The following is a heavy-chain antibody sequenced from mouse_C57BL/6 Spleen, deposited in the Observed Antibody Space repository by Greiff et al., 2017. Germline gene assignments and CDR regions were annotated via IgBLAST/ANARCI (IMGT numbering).Heavy chain of an antibody. J-gene: IGHJ2*01. CDR1: GYTFTSYT. CDR2: INPSSGYT. V-gene: IGHV1-4*01. CDR3: ARGPVAHFDY. Sequence: QVQLQQSGAELARPGASVKMSCKASGYTFTSYTMHWVKQRPGQGLEWIGYINPSSGYTKYNQKFKDKATLPADKSSSTAYMQRHILTSEDSAGYYCARGPVAHFDYWGQGTTLTVSS.